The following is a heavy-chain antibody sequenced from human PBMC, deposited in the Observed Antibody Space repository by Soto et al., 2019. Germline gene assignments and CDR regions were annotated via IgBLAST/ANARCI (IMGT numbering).Heavy chain of an antibody. CDR3: ARHALGKGSWGY. CDR2: IYYSGST. Sequence: SETLSLTCTVSGGSISSSSYYWGWIRQPPGKGLEWIGSIYYSGSTYYNPSLKSRVTISVDTSKNQFSLKLSSVTAADTAVYYCARHALGKGSWGYWGQGTLVTVSS. J-gene: IGHJ4*02. D-gene: IGHD7-27*01. V-gene: IGHV4-39*01. CDR1: GGSISSSSYY.